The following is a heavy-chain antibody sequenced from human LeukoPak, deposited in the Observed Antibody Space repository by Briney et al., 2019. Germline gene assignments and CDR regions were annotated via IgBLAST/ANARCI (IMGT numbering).Heavy chain of an antibody. CDR3: ARPAGYSGYDLDY. V-gene: IGHV1-3*01. D-gene: IGHD5-12*01. CDR2: INAGNGNT. J-gene: IGHJ4*02. Sequence: ASVKVSCKASGYTFTSYAMHWVRQAPGQRLEWMGWINAGNGNTKYSQKFQGRVTITRDTSASTAYMELSSLRSEDMAVYYCARPAGYSGYDLDYWGQGTLVTVSS. CDR1: GYTFTSYA.